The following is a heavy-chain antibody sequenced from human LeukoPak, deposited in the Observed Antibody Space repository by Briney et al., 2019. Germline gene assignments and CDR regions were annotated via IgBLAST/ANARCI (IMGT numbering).Heavy chain of an antibody. D-gene: IGHD6-13*01. Sequence: SETLSLTCAVSGGSISSGGYSWSWIRQPPGKGLEWIGEINHSGSTNYNPSLKSRVTISVDTSKNQFSLKLSSVTAADTAVYYCARAGAAAGYYGMDVWGQGTTVTVSS. CDR2: INHSGST. CDR3: ARAGAAAGYYGMDV. CDR1: GGSISSGGYS. J-gene: IGHJ6*02. V-gene: IGHV4-30-2*01.